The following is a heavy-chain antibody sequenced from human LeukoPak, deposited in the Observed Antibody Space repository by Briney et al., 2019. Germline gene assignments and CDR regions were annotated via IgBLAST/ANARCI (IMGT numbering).Heavy chain of an antibody. V-gene: IGHV5-51*01. CDR3: ARTQGYYDSSGYLTNWFDT. D-gene: IGHD3-22*01. CDR1: GYSFTSYW. J-gene: IGHJ5*02. Sequence: KVGESLQISCQGSGYSFTSYWIGWVRQLPGKGLEWMGIIYPGDSDTRYSPSFQGQVTISADKSISTAYLQWSSLKASDTAMYYCARTQGYYDSSGYLTNWFDTWGQGTLVTVSS. CDR2: IYPGDSDT.